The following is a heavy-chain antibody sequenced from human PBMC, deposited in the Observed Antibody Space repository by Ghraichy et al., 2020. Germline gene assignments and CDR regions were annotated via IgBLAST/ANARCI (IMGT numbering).Heavy chain of an antibody. D-gene: IGHD2-15*01. CDR2: VYYSGTT. Sequence: SETLSLTCTVSGDSISSASHYWVWIRQPPGKGLEWIGNVYYSGTTDYNPSLKSRVTISVDTSKNQFSLKLTSVTAADTAVFYCARSLVGGAIDYWGQGALVTVSS. CDR1: GDSISSASHY. CDR3: ARSLVGGAIDY. V-gene: IGHV4-39*01. J-gene: IGHJ4*02.